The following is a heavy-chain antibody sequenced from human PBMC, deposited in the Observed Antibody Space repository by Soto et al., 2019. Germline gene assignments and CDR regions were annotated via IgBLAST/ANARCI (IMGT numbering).Heavy chain of an antibody. Sequence: QVQLVQSGAEVKKPGASVKVSCKASGYTFTSYGISWVRQAPGQGLEWMGWISAYNGNTNYAQKLQGRVTMTTDTSTSTAYMELRSLRSDDTAVYYCEAGYSRPPTLPDSVWFDPWGQGTLVTVSS. CDR3: EAGYSRPPTLPDSVWFDP. D-gene: IGHD6-13*01. CDR1: GYTFTSYG. V-gene: IGHV1-18*01. CDR2: ISAYNGNT. J-gene: IGHJ5*02.